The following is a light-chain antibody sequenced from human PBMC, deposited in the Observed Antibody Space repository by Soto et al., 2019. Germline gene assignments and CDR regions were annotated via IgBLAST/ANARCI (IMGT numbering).Light chain of an antibody. CDR2: EVS. Sequence: QSVLTQPPSASGSPGQPVTISCTGTSSDVGGYDYVSWYQQYPGKAPKLLIYEVSKRPSGVSIRFSGSKSGNTASLTISGLQAEDEADYYCSSYSTTNTLVFGSGTKVTVL. J-gene: IGLJ1*01. CDR3: SSYSTTNTLV. CDR1: SSDVGGYDY. V-gene: IGLV2-14*01.